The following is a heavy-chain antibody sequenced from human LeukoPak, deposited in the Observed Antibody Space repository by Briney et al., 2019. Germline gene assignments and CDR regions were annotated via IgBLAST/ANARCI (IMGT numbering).Heavy chain of an antibody. V-gene: IGHV1-24*01. D-gene: IGHD4-17*01. Sequence: ASVTVSFKVSGNSLSQLSILWVRQAPGKGLEWMGCLDRDDGEIIYAQKFQGRVTMTEDKSTDTAYMEVNSLTSEDTAVYYCAADGGPTASVYDCWGQGTLVTVSS. CDR2: LDRDDGEI. CDR3: AADGGPTASVYDC. J-gene: IGHJ4*02. CDR1: GNSLSQLS.